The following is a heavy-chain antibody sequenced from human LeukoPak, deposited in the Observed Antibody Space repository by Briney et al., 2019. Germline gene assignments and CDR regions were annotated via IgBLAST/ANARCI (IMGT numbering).Heavy chain of an antibody. V-gene: IGHV3-30-3*01. CDR2: ISYDGSNK. J-gene: IGHJ4*02. Sequence: GGSLRLSCAASGFTFSSYAMHWVRQAPGKGLEWVAVISYDGSNKYYADSVKGRFTISRDNSKNTPYLQMNSLRAEDTAVYYCARGFPYYYGSGTTLTPPDYWGQGTLVTVSS. CDR3: ARGFPYYYGSGTTLTPPDY. D-gene: IGHD3-10*01. CDR1: GFTFSSYA.